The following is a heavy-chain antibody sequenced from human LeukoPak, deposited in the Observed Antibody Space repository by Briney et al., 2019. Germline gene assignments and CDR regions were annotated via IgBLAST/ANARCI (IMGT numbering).Heavy chain of an antibody. J-gene: IGHJ5*02. CDR3: ARFCGGGSCRFDP. V-gene: IGHV1-18*01. CDR2: ISAYNGNT. CDR1: GYTFTSYG. Sequence: ASVKVSCKASGYTFTSYGISWVRQAPGRGLEWMGWISAYNGNTNYAQKFQGRVTMTTDTSTTTAYMELRSLRSDDTAVYYCARFCGGGSCRFDPWGQGTLVTVSS. D-gene: IGHD2-15*01.